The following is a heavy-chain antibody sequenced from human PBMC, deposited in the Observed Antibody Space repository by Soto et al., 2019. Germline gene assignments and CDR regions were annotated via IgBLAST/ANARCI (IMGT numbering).Heavy chain of an antibody. D-gene: IGHD1-1*01. CDR1: GFTFNTYG. CDR3: AKDGGTGKYYDY. V-gene: IGHV3-30*18. J-gene: IGHJ4*02. Sequence: HPGGSLRLSCAASGFTFNTYGMHWVRQAPGKGLEWVSVIAYEGSNKYYADTVKGRFTISRDNSKNTLNLQMNSLRAEETAVYYCAKDGGTGKYYDYWGQGTLVTVSS. CDR2: IAYEGSNK.